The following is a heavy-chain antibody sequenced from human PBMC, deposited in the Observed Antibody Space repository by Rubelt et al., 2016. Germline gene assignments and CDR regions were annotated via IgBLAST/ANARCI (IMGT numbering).Heavy chain of an antibody. CDR1: GGSFSGYY. CDR2: INHSGST. V-gene: IGHV4-34*01. Sequence: QVQLQQWGAGLLKPSETLSLTCAVYGGSFSGYYWSWIRQPPGKGLAWIGEINHSGSTNYNPSLKSRVTISVDKSKNQFSLKLSSVTAADTAVYYCARRYDSSGYYSLLYGMDVWGQGTTVTVSS. D-gene: IGHD3-22*01. J-gene: IGHJ6*02. CDR3: ARRYDSSGYYSLLYGMDV.